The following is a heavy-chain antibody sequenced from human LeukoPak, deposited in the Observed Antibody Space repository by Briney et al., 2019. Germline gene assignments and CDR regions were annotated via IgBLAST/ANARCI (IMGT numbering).Heavy chain of an antibody. J-gene: IGHJ6*03. Sequence: GGSLRLSCAVSGFTFSSYWMHWVRQAPGKGLEWVAVIWYGGSNKYYADSVKGRFTISRDNSKSTLYLQMNSLRAEDTAVYYCAKGTSGTPSYYYMDVWGKGTTVTVSS. D-gene: IGHD1-1*01. CDR1: GFTFSSYW. V-gene: IGHV3-30*02. CDR2: IWYGGSNK. CDR3: AKGTSGTPSYYYMDV.